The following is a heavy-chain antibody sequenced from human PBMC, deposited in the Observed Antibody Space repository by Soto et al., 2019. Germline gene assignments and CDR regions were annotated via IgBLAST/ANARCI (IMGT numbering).Heavy chain of an antibody. CDR3: FTIFGVAFDF. Sequence: QVQLVESGGGVVQPGRSLRLSCAASGFTFRTYGMHWARQAPGKGLEWLAMTSHDGVSKYYADSVKGRFTISRDNSKNTLYLQMNTLGAEDTALYYCFTIFGVAFDFWGQGTLVTVSS. CDR2: TSHDGVSK. D-gene: IGHD3-3*01. V-gene: IGHV3-30*03. CDR1: GFTFRTYG. J-gene: IGHJ4*01.